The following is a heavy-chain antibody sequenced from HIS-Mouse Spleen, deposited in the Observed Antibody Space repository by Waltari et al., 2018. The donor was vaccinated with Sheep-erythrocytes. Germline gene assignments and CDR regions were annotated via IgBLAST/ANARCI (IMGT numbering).Heavy chain of an antibody. D-gene: IGHD6-19*01. CDR2: INPNSGGT. CDR1: GYTFTGYY. CDR3: ARVRILAVAGTGAFDI. V-gene: IGHV1-2*02. Sequence: KVSCKASGYTFTGYYMHWVRQAPGQGLEWMGWINPNSGGTNYAQKCQGRVTMTRDTAISTAYMELSRLRSDDTAVYYCARVRILAVAGTGAFDIWGQGTMVTVSS. J-gene: IGHJ3*02.